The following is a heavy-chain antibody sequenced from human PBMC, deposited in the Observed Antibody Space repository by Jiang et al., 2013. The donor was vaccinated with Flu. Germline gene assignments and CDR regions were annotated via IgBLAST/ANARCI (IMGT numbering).Heavy chain of an antibody. CDR1: GGSISNYY. CDR3: ARVGQGYYYYGLDV. V-gene: IGHV4-59*01. Sequence: GSGLVKPSETLSLTCTVSGGSISNYYWSWIRQPPGKGLEWIGYIFYSGSTNYSPSLKSRVTISVDTSKNQFSLKLSSVTAADTAVYYCARVGQGYYYYGLDVWGQGTTVTVSS. CDR2: IFYSGST. J-gene: IGHJ6*02.